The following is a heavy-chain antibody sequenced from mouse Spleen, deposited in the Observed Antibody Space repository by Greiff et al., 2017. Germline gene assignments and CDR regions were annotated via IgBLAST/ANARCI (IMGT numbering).Heavy chain of an antibody. Sequence: VQLKESGGGLVKPGGSLKLSCAASGFTFSDYGMHWVRQAPEKGLEWVAYISSGSSTIYYADTVKGRFTISRDNAKNTLFLQMTSLRSEDTAMYYCARDEENYRYDVYAMDYWGQGTSVTGSS. CDR2: ISSGSSTI. D-gene: IGHD2-14*01. J-gene: IGHJ4*01. V-gene: IGHV5-17*01. CDR3: ARDEENYRYDVYAMDY. CDR1: GFTFSDYG.